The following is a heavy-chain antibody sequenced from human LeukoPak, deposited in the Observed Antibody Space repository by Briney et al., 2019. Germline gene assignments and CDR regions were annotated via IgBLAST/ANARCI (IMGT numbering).Heavy chain of an antibody. V-gene: IGHV3-21*01. D-gene: IGHD6-19*01. CDR1: GLTFSSYA. J-gene: IGHJ4*02. CDR3: ARESLWLVCDY. Sequence: PGGSLRLSCAASGLTFSSYAMIWVRQAPGKGLEWVSSISSTSSHIYYADSVKGRFTISRDNAKNSLYLQMNSLRVEDTAVYYCARESLWLVCDYWGQGTLVTVSS. CDR2: ISSTSSHI.